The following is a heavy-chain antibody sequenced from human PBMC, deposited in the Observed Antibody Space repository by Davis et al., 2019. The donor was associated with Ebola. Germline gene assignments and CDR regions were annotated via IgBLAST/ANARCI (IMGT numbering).Heavy chain of an antibody. CDR3: ARDLGYCSSTSCYIYYGMDV. CDR1: GFTFSSYA. D-gene: IGHD2-2*02. J-gene: IGHJ6*02. CDR2: ISYDGSNK. V-gene: IGHV3-30-3*01. Sequence: PGGSLRLSCAASGFTFSSYAMHWVRQAPGKGLEWVAVISYDGSNKYYADSVKGRFTISRDNSKNTLYLQMNSLRAEDTAVYYCARDLGYCSSTSCYIYYGMDVWGQGTTVTVSS.